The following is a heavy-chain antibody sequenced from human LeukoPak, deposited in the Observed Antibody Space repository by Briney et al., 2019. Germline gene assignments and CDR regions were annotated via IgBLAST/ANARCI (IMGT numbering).Heavy chain of an antibody. J-gene: IGHJ4*02. CDR3: ARDTGGNYY. D-gene: IGHD4-23*01. Sequence: SETLSLTCAVSGYSISSGYYWGWIRQPPGKGLEWIGSIYHSGSTYYNPSLKSRVTVSVDTYKNQFSLKLSSVTAADTVVYYCARDTGGNYYWGQGNLVTVTS. CDR1: GYSISSGYY. CDR2: IYHSGST. V-gene: IGHV4-38-2*02.